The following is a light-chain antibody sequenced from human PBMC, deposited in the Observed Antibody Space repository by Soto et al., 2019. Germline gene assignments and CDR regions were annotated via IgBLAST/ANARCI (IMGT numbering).Light chain of an antibody. CDR2: DAS. V-gene: IGKV3-11*01. CDR1: HSVGSY. J-gene: IGKJ2*01. CDR3: QHRFNWPYT. Sequence: EIVLTQSPATLSLSPGERATLSCRASHSVGSYLTWYQLKPGQAPRVLIYDASNRATGIPARFSGSGSGTDFILILNSLEPEDSAVYYCQHRFNWPYTFGQGTNLEIK.